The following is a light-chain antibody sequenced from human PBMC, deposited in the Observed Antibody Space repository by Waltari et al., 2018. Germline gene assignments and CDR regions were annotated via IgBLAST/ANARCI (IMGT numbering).Light chain of an antibody. CDR1: SSDIGGYHY. J-gene: IGLJ1*01. V-gene: IGLV2-14*03. Sequence: QSALTQPASVSGSPGQSLTLSCTGSSSDIGGYHYVSWYQQHPGKAPKLIIYDVYNRPSGVSSRFSGSKSGTTASLTISGLQAEDEADYYCSSYTTTNTPHYVFGSGTRVTVL. CDR2: DVY. CDR3: SSYTTTNTPHYV.